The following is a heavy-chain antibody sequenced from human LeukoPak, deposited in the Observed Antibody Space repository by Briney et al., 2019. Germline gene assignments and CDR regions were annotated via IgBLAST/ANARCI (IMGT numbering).Heavy chain of an antibody. CDR3: ARHCNYYDSSGYYCPHDAFDI. CDR2: IYPGDSDT. V-gene: IGHV5-51*01. Sequence: GESLKISCKGSGYSFTSYWIGWVRQMPGKGLEWMGIIYPGDSDTRYSPSFQGQVTISADKSISTAYLQWSSLKASDTAMYYCARHCNYYDSSGYYCPHDAFDIWGQGTMVTVSS. J-gene: IGHJ3*02. D-gene: IGHD3-22*01. CDR1: GYSFTSYW.